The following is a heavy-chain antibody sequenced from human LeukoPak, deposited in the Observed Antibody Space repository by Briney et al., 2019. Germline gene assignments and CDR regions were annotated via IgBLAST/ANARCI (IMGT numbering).Heavy chain of an antibody. J-gene: IGHJ3*02. CDR2: IYYSGSS. CDR1: GGSISNYY. D-gene: IGHD6-13*01. Sequence: LETLSLTCTVSGGSISNYYWNWIRQPPGKGLEWIGYIYYSGSSNYNPSLKSRVTISVDTSKNQFSLKLSSVTAADTAVYYCARAVIAAAGILNAFDIWGQGTMVTVSS. CDR3: ARAVIAAAGILNAFDI. V-gene: IGHV4-59*01.